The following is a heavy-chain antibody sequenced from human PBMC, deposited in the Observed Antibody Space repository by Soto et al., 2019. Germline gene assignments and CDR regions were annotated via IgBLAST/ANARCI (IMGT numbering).Heavy chain of an antibody. V-gene: IGHV3-23*01. Sequence: GGSLRLSCAASGFTFSSYAMSWVRQAPGKGLEWVSAISGSGGSTYYADSVKGRFTISRDNSKNTLYLQMNSLRAEDTAVYYCAKVSMIVVVSPAYLDYWGQGTLVTVSS. J-gene: IGHJ4*02. CDR3: AKVSMIVVVSPAYLDY. CDR1: GFTFSSYA. CDR2: ISGSGGST. D-gene: IGHD3-22*01.